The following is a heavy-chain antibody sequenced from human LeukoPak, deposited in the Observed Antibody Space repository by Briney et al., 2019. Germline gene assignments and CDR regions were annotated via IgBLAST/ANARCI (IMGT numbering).Heavy chain of an antibody. CDR2: INPNSGGT. V-gene: IGHV1-2*02. CDR1: GYTFTDYY. Sequence: ASVKVSCKASGYTFTDYYMHWVRQAPGQGLEWMGWINPNSGGTHYAQKFQGRVTMTRDTSISTAYMELSRLRFDDTAVYYCARVGALTGYSSGWYPFDYWGQGTLVTVSS. J-gene: IGHJ4*02. CDR3: ARVGALTGYSSGWYPFDY. D-gene: IGHD6-19*01.